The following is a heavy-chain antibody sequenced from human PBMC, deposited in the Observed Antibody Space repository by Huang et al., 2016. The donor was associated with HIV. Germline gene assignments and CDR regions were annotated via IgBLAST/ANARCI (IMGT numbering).Heavy chain of an antibody. D-gene: IGHD3-3*01. Sequence: QMRFQESGPGLVKPSGTLSLTCNVSGGSINTGRYYWGWVRQPPGKGLEWVGILYDTGKMHYDPSLKGRLTMSADTSKNQFSLNLSSVTAADTAIYYCARNHDFWRGRMFAISYFDVWGRGTLVTVAS. J-gene: IGHJ2*01. V-gene: IGHV4-39*01. CDR2: LYDTGKM. CDR3: ARNHDFWRGRMFAISYFDV. CDR1: GGSINTGRYY.